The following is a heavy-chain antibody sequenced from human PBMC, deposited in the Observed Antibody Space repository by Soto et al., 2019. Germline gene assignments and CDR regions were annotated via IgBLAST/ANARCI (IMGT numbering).Heavy chain of an antibody. CDR2: IYYSGST. Sequence: QVQLQESGPRLVKPSETLSLTCIVSGGSISSYYWSWIRQPPGKGLEWIGYIYYSGSTNYNPSLKSRVTISVDTSKNQFSLKLSSVTAADTALYYCARAVLPATAPFDYWGQGTVVTVSS. CDR1: GGSISSYY. V-gene: IGHV4-59*01. J-gene: IGHJ4*02. CDR3: ARAVLPATAPFDY. D-gene: IGHD2-2*01.